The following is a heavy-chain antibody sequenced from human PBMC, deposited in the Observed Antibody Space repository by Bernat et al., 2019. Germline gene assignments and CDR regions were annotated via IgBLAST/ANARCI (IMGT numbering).Heavy chain of an antibody. CDR3: ARDRGWNPGRPDAFDI. V-gene: IGHV1-2*04. Sequence: QVQLVQSGAEVKKPGASVKVSCKASGYTFTGYYMHWVRQAPGQGLEWMGWINPNSGGTNYAQKFQGWVTMTRDTSISTAYMELSRLRSDDTAVYYCARDRGWNPGRPDAFDIWGQGTMVTVSS. CDR2: INPNSGGT. D-gene: IGHD3-10*01. J-gene: IGHJ3*02. CDR1: GYTFTGYY.